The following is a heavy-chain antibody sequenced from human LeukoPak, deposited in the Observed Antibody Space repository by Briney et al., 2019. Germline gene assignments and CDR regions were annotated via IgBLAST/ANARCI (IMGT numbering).Heavy chain of an antibody. Sequence: SVKVSCKPSGDTFSSFNKYGISWVRQAPGQGLEWLGRIIPLFGIANYAQKFQGRVTITADKSTSTVYMDLSSLTSEDTAVYYCAGEGTYYYDSSGYYPWGQGTLVTVSS. D-gene: IGHD3-22*01. CDR3: AGEGTYYYDSSGYYP. J-gene: IGHJ4*02. V-gene: IGHV1-69*04. CDR2: IIPLFGIA. CDR1: GDTFSSFNKYG.